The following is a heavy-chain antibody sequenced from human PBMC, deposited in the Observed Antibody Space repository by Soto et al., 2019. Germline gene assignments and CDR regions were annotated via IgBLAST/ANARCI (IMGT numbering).Heavy chain of an antibody. V-gene: IGHV3-30*18. CDR1: GFTFSSYG. CDR3: AKGNGGITGTPLYYYYGMDV. Sequence: PGGSLRLSCAASGFTFSSYGMHWVRQAPGKGLEWVAVISYDGSNKYYADSVKGRFTISRDNSKNTLYLQMNSLRAEDTAVYYCAKGNGGITGTPLYYYYGMDVWGQGTTVTVSS. J-gene: IGHJ6*02. CDR2: ISYDGSNK. D-gene: IGHD1-7*01.